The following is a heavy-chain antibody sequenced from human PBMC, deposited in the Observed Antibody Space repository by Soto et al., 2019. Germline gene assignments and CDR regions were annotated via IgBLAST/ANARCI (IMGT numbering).Heavy chain of an antibody. Sequence: EVQLVESGGGLVQPGGSLRLSCAASGFTFSSYWMTWVRQAPGKGLEWVANIKQDGSAKYYVDSVKGRFTISRDNAKNSLYLQMNSLRAEDPAVYYCASWLKTSGWYVLREGSFDYWGQGTLVTVSS. CDR2: IKQDGSAK. CDR1: GFTFSSYW. CDR3: ASWLKTSGWYVLREGSFDY. V-gene: IGHV3-7*01. D-gene: IGHD6-19*01. J-gene: IGHJ4*02.